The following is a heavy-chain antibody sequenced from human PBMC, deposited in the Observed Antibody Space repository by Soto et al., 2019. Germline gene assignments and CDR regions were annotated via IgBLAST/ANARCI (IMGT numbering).Heavy chain of an antibody. CDR1: GFTFSHAW. V-gene: IGHV3-15*01. J-gene: IGHJ5*02. CDR2: IKSKADGETK. D-gene: IGHD2-15*01. CDR3: CVVKRRDQYSTSGYWFDP. Sequence: GSLRLSCAASGFTFSHAWMGWVRQAPWKGLEWVGRIKSKADGETKDYGAPVRGRFTISRDDSKDTLYLQMNSLRIEDTAVYYCCVVKRRDQYSTSGYWFDPWGPGTLVTVSS.